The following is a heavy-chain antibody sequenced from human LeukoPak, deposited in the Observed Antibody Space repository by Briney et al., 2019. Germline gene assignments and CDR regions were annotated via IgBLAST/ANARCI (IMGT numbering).Heavy chain of an antibody. V-gene: IGHV4-34*01. CDR3: ARGRAADIGYYYYYGMDA. CDR1: GGSFSGYY. CDR2: INHSGST. D-gene: IGHD2-15*01. Sequence: SETLSLTCAVYGGSFSGYYWSWIRQPPGKGLEWIGEINHSGSTNYNPSLKSRVTISVDTSKNQFSLKLSSVTAADTAVYYCARGRAADIGYYYYYGMDAWGQGTTVTVSS. J-gene: IGHJ6*02.